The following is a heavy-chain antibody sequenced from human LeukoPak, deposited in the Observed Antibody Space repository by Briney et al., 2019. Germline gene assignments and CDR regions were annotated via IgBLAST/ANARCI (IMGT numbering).Heavy chain of an antibody. V-gene: IGHV1-2*06. CDR2: INPNSGGT. CDR3: ARREHLGSFDY. D-gene: IGHD3-3*02. CDR1: GYTFTGYY. Sequence: GASVKVFCKASGYTFTGYYMHWVRQAPGQGLEWMGRINPNSGGTNYAQKFQGRVTMTRDTSISTAYMELSRLRSDDTAVYYCARREHLGSFDYWGQGTLVTVSS. J-gene: IGHJ4*02.